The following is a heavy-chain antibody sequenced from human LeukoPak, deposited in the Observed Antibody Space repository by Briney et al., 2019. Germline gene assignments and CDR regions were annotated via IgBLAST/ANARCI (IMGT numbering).Heavy chain of an antibody. Sequence: PSETLSLTCNVSGGSISSYYWSWIRQPPGKGLEWIGYIYYSGSTNYNPSLKSRVTISVDTPKNQFSLKLSSVTAADTAVYYCAREPKDWYGVDYWGQGTLVTVSS. D-gene: IGHD3/OR15-3a*01. V-gene: IGHV4-59*01. CDR2: IYYSGST. CDR3: AREPKDWYGVDY. J-gene: IGHJ4*02. CDR1: GGSISSYY.